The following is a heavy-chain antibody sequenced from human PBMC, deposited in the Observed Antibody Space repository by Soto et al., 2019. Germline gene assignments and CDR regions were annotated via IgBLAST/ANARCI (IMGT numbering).Heavy chain of an antibody. CDR2: IDHTGST. J-gene: IGHJ4*01. CDR1: GGSFSGYY. D-gene: IGHD1-26*01. V-gene: IGHV4-34*01. Sequence: QVQLQQWGAGLLKPSETLSLTCAVYGGSFSGYYWSWIRQPPGKGLEWIGEIDHTGSTNYNPSLKSRVTRLVETSKMQFSLKLTSVPAADTAGYYCARRGGGSYPFYFDYWGQGALVTVSS. CDR3: ARRGGGSYPFYFDY.